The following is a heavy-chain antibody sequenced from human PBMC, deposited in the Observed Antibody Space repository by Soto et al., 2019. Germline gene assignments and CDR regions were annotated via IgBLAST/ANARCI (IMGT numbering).Heavy chain of an antibody. CDR2: INAGNGYT. V-gene: IGHV1-3*01. D-gene: IGHD1-26*01. J-gene: IGHJ4*02. CDR3: ARGEERDY. CDR1: GYTFTSYS. Sequence: QVQLVQSGAEVKKPGASVKVSCKASGYTFTSYSIHWVRQAPGQGLEWMGWINAGNGYTKYSQRFQGRVTITTDTSASRAYMELSSLRSEGRGVYYCARGEERDYWGQGTLVTVSS.